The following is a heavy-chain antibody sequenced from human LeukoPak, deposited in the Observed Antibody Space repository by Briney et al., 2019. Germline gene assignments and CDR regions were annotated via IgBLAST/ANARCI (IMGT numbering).Heavy chain of an antibody. D-gene: IGHD6-19*01. CDR1: GFIFSHFW. Sequence: GGSLRLSCIGSGFIFSHFWMTWVRQAPGKGLEWVANIRQEGSEKYYVDSVKGRFTISRDNAKNSLYLQMSSLRAEDTGIYYCARDLTPENGGAWYDAFDVWGQGTMVTVSS. CDR2: IRQEGSEK. V-gene: IGHV3-7*01. CDR3: ARDLTPENGGAWYDAFDV. J-gene: IGHJ3*01.